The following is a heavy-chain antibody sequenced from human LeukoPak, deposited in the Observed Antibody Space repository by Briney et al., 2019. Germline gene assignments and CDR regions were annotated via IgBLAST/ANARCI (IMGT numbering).Heavy chain of an antibody. CDR2: IYYSGST. Sequence: GSLRLSCAASGFTFSSYAMSWVRQAPGKGLEWIGSIYYSGSTYYNPSLKSRVTISVDTSKNQFSLKLSSVTAADTAVYYCARHSDYYGSGSDMDYWGQGTLVTVSS. CDR1: GFTFSSYA. V-gene: IGHV4-39*01. D-gene: IGHD3-10*01. CDR3: ARHSDYYGSGSDMDY. J-gene: IGHJ4*02.